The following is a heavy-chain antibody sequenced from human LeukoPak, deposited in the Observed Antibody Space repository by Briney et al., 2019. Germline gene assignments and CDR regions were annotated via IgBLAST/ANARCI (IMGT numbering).Heavy chain of an antibody. V-gene: IGHV4-59*08. CDR2: MSYSGST. D-gene: IGHD6-13*01. J-gene: IGHJ5*02. Sequence: PSETLSLTCTVSGDSITSYYWSWIRQPPAEGLEWIGSMSYSGSTNYNPSLKSRVTMSVDTTKNQFSLRLNSVTAADTAVYYCARRRAEGGSNGHYNWFDPWGQGTLVTVSS. CDR3: ARRRAEGGSNGHYNWFDP. CDR1: GDSITSYY.